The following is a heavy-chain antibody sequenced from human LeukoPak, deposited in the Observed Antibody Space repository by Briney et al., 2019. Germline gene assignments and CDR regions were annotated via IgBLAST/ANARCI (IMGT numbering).Heavy chain of an antibody. CDR1: GYTLTELS. CDR3: ATHIAVAGLPFDY. J-gene: IGHJ4*02. Sequence: ASVTVSFKVSGYTLTELSMHWVRQAPGKGREWMGGFDPEDGETIYAQKFQGRVTMTEDTSTDTAYMELSSRRSEDTAVYYCATHIAVAGLPFDYWGQGTLVTVSS. V-gene: IGHV1-24*01. CDR2: FDPEDGET. D-gene: IGHD6-19*01.